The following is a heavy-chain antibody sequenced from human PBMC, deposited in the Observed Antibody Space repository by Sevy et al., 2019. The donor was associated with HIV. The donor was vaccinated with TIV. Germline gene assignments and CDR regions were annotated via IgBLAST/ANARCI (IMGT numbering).Heavy chain of an antibody. V-gene: IGHV3-15*01. CDR3: TIEGCSGGSCYPWY. CDR1: GFTFSKAW. D-gene: IGHD2-15*01. Sequence: GGSLRLSCAASGFTFSKAWMSWVRQAPGKGLEWVGRIKSKTDGGTTDYAAPVKGRFTISRDDSKNTLYLQMNSLKTEATAVYYCTIEGCSGGSCYPWYWGQGTLVTVSS. J-gene: IGHJ4*02. CDR2: IKSKTDGGTT.